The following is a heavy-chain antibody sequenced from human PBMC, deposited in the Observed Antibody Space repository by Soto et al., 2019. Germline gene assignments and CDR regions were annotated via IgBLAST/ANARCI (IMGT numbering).Heavy chain of an antibody. J-gene: IGHJ4*02. V-gene: IGHV4-59*08. CDR1: GGSISSYY. Sequence: SETLSLTCTVSGGSISSYYWSWIRQPPGKGLEWIGYIYYSGSTNYNPSLKSRVTISVDTSKNQFSLKLSSVTAADTAVYYCARLNPFRWYFDYWGQGTLVTVS. CDR2: IYYSGST. CDR3: ARLNPFRWYFDY. D-gene: IGHD2-15*01.